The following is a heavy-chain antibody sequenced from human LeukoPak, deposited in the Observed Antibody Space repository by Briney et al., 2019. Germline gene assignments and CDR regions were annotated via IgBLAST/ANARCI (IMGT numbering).Heavy chain of an antibody. V-gene: IGHV1-18*01. CDR3: ARDTLGYDFWSGYYNHFDY. CDR1: GYTFTSYG. CDR2: ISAYNGNT. D-gene: IGHD3-3*01. Sequence: ASVKVSCKASGYTFTSYGISWVRQAPGQGLEWMGWISAYNGNTNYAQKLQGRVTMTTDTSTSTAYMELRSLRSDDTAVYYCARDTLGYDFWSGYYNHFDYWGQGTLVTVSS. J-gene: IGHJ4*02.